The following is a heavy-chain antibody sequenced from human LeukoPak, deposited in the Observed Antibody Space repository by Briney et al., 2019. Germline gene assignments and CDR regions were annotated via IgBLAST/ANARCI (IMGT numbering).Heavy chain of an antibody. J-gene: IGHJ4*02. CDR2: IYYSGST. CDR3: ARLASSGLWFGELYVDY. D-gene: IGHD3-10*01. CDR1: GGSISSSSYY. V-gene: IGHV4-39*01. Sequence: SETLSLTRTVSGGSISSSSYYWGWIRQPPGKGLEWIGSIYYSGSTYYNPSLKSRVTISVDTSKNQFSLKLSSVTAADTAVYYCARLASSGLWFGELYVDYWGQGTLVTVSS.